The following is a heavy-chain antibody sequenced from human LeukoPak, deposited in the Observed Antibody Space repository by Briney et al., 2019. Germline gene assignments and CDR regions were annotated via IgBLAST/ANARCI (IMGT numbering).Heavy chain of an antibody. V-gene: IGHV3-30*18. D-gene: IGHD1-26*01. Sequence: GGSLRLSCAATGFTFSSFSMHWVRQAPGKGLEWVAVTSYDGSNKYYADSVKGRFTISRDNSKNTLYLQMNSLRTEDTAVYYCAKGRVGANGYYYYGMDVWGQGATVTVSS. CDR1: GFTFSSFS. CDR2: TSYDGSNK. CDR3: AKGRVGANGYYYYGMDV. J-gene: IGHJ6*02.